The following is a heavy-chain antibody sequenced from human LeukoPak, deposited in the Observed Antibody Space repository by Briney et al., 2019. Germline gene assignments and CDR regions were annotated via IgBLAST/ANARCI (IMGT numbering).Heavy chain of an antibody. D-gene: IGHD5-12*01. CDR2: INHRRST. Sequence: SETLSLTCAVYGGSFSGYYWTWIRQPPGKGLEWIGEINHRRSTKYSPSLKSRVTISVDTSKNQFSLRLSSVTAADTAVYYCARLQIVATIGWAYYYMDVWGKGTTVTVSS. CDR3: ARLQIVATIGWAYYYMDV. J-gene: IGHJ6*03. CDR1: GGSFSGYY. V-gene: IGHV4-34*01.